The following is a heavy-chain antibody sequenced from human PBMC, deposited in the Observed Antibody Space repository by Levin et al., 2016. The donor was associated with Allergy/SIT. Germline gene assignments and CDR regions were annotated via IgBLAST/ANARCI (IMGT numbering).Heavy chain of an antibody. D-gene: IGHD6-19*01. CDR2: IIPIFGTA. V-gene: IGHV1-69*01. J-gene: IGHJ4*02. CDR3: ARDPYSSGGYLADGFDY. Sequence: WVRQAPGQGLEWMGGIIPIFGTANYAQKFQGRVTITADESTSTAYMELSSLRSEDTAVYYCARDPYSSGGYLADGFDYWGQGTLVTVSS.